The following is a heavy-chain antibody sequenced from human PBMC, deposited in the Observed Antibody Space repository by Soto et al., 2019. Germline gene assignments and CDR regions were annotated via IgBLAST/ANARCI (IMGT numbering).Heavy chain of an antibody. Sequence: EVQLVESGGGLVQPGGSLRLSCAASGFTFSSYSMNWVRQAPGKGLEWVSYISSSSSTIYYADSVKGRFTISRDNAKNSRNLEMNSLRDVGTAVYYCARGKYSSGEVWFDYWGQGTLVTVSS. CDR1: GFTFSSYS. CDR2: ISSSSSTI. CDR3: ARGKYSSGEVWFDY. D-gene: IGHD6-19*01. V-gene: IGHV3-48*02. J-gene: IGHJ4*02.